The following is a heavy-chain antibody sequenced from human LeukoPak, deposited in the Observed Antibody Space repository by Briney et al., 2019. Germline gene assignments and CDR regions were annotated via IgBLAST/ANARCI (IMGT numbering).Heavy chain of an antibody. CDR2: VGGSGGST. CDR3: AKRERESYNYGYPDF. Sequence: GGSLRLSCAASGFTFSSHAMSWVRQAPGKGLEWVSSVGGSGGSTFYADSVGGRFTISRDNSKNTLYLQMNSLRADDTAVYYCAKRERESYNYGYPDFWGQGTLVTVSS. D-gene: IGHD5-18*01. V-gene: IGHV3-23*01. J-gene: IGHJ4*02. CDR1: GFTFSSHA.